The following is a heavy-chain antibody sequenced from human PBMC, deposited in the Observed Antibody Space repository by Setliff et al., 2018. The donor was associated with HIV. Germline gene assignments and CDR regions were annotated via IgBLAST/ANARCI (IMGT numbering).Heavy chain of an antibody. CDR1: GFTFSSYT. Sequence: GSLRLSCAASGFTFSSYTMIWVRQAPGKGLEWVSSITASSLYMYYADSVKGRFTISRDNAKNSLYLQMNSLRAEDTAVYYCAKVGRGVVDFFDYWGQGTLVTVSS. CDR3: AKVGRGVVDFFDY. V-gene: IGHV3-21*01. J-gene: IGHJ4*02. CDR2: ITASSLYM. D-gene: IGHD2-15*01.